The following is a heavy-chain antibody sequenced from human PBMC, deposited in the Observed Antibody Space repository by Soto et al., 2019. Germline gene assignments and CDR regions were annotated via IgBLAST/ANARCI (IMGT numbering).Heavy chain of an antibody. J-gene: IGHJ4*02. D-gene: IGHD3-10*01. V-gene: IGHV1-18*01. Sequence: QVQLVQSGAEVKKPGASVKVSCKASGYTFTSYGISWVRQAPGQGLEWMGWISAYNGNTNYAQKLQGRVTMTTDTSTSTAYMELRSLRSDDTAVYYCAGDPRPYYYGSGSYGDYWGQGTLVTVSS. CDR3: AGDPRPYYYGSGSYGDY. CDR1: GYTFTSYG. CDR2: ISAYNGNT.